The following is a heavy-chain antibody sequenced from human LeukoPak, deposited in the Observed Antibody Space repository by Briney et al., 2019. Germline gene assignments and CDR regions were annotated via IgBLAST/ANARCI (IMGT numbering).Heavy chain of an antibody. CDR3: AKNRDGYNYFDY. CDR2: ISYTGST. J-gene: IGHJ4*02. CDR1: GGSMRSHY. V-gene: IGHV4-59*08. D-gene: IGHD5-24*01. Sequence: PSETLSLTCTVSGGSMRSHYWNWIRQPPGTGLEWIGYISYTGSTNYNPSLMSRLTMSVDTSNHHFSVRLSSVTAADTAVYYCAKNRDGYNYFDYWGQGTLVTVSS.